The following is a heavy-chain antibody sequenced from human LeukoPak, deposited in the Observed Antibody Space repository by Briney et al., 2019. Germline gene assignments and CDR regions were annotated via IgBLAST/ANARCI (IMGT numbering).Heavy chain of an antibody. V-gene: IGHV3-33*01. D-gene: IGHD2-2*01. CDR2: IWYDGSKK. CDR3: SRDCYDPNGYSLEIS. CDR1: GFTFSSYG. Sequence: PGGSLRLSCAASGFTFSSYGMHWVRQAPGKGLAWVALIWYDGSKKFYADSVKGRFTISRDNSKNTLSLQMNSLRAEDTAVYYCSRDCYDPNGYSLEISWGQGTLVTVSS. J-gene: IGHJ4*02.